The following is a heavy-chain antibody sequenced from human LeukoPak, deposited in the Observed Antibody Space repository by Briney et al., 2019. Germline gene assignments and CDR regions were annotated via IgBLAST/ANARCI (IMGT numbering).Heavy chain of an antibody. CDR2: IYYSGST. CDR1: GGSFSGYY. V-gene: IGHV4-31*11. Sequence: PSETLSLTCAVYGGSFSGYYWSWIRQHPGKGLEWIGYIYYSGSTYYNPSLKSRVTISVDTSKNQFSLKLSSVTAADTAVYYCARGPIVVVAARSDYFDYWGQGTLVTVSS. J-gene: IGHJ4*02. CDR3: ARGPIVVVAARSDYFDY. D-gene: IGHD2-15*01.